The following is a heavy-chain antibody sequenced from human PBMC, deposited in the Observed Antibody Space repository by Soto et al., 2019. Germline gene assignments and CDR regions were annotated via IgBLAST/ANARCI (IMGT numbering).Heavy chain of an antibody. D-gene: IGHD1-7*01. CDR3: AKRGWNYQAYHYYYAMDV. CDR1: GGSFSGYY. Sequence: SETLSLTCAVYGGSFSGYYWSWIRQPPGKGLEWIGEINHSGSTNYNPSLKSRVTISVDTSKNQFSLKLSSVTASDTGIYYCAKRGWNYQAYHYYYAMDVWGQGTTVTVSS. CDR2: INHSGST. V-gene: IGHV4-34*01. J-gene: IGHJ6*02.